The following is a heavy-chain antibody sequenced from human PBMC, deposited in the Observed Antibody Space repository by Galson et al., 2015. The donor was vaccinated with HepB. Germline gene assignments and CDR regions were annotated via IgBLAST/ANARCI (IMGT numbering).Heavy chain of an antibody. Sequence: SLRLSCAASGSRFDSHFMAWVRQTPVKGLEWVADINQGGGANFYLDSVKGRFTISRDNAKNSVYLQMSSLTAEDTAVYYCTRLQSYAFDLWGHGTMVTVSS. CDR1: GSRFDSHF. CDR3: TRLQSYAFDL. J-gene: IGHJ3*01. V-gene: IGHV3-7*03. CDR2: INQGGGAN. D-gene: IGHD6-19*01.